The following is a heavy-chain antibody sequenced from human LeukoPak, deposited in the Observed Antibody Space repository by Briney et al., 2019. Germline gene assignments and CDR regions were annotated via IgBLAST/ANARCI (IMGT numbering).Heavy chain of an antibody. CDR1: GFTFSSYW. D-gene: IGHD3-22*01. Sequence: HPGGSLRLSCAASGFTFSSYWMSSVRQAPGKGLEWVANIKQDGSEKYYVDSVKGRFTISRDNAKNSLYLQMNSLRAEDTAVYYCARDTYYYDSSGYPPLYYYYYMDVWGKGTTVTVSS. V-gene: IGHV3-7*01. CDR2: IKQDGSEK. CDR3: ARDTYYYDSSGYPPLYYYYYMDV. J-gene: IGHJ6*03.